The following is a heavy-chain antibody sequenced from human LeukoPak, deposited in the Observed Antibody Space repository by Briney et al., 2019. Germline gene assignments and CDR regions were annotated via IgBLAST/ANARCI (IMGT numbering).Heavy chain of an antibody. J-gene: IGHJ4*02. CDR2: IYHTGSA. V-gene: IGHV4-38-2*01. Sequence: SETLSLTCPVSGYSFTSGHYWGWIRQPPGKGLEWIANIYHTGSAHYNPSLKSRVTISVDTSKNQFSLKLSSVTAADTAVYYCARYCTSTTCILRGFDYWGQGTLVTVSS. CDR1: GYSFTSGHY. D-gene: IGHD2-2*01. CDR3: ARYCTSTTCILRGFDY.